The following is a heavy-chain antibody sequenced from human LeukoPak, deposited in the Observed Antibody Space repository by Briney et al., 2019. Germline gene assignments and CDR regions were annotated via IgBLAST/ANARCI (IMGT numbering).Heavy chain of an antibody. CDR3: ARARPYVWGSYNH. Sequence: GASVKVSCKASGYTFTSYAMHWVRQAPGQRLEWMGWINAGNGNTKYSQKFQGRVTITRDTSASTAYMELSSLRSEDTAVYYCARARPYVWGSYNHWGQGTLVTVSS. CDR2: INAGNGNT. D-gene: IGHD3-16*01. V-gene: IGHV1-3*01. J-gene: IGHJ5*02. CDR1: GYTFTSYA.